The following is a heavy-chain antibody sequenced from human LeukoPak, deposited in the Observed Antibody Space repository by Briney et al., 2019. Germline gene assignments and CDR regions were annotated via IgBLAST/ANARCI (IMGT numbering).Heavy chain of an antibody. V-gene: IGHV1-2*02. Sequence: ASVKLSCETSGYIFTDYYIHWVRQAPGQGLEWMASINPVTRATNYAKTFQDRVTLTRDTSISTVYMALSRLTSEDTAVYFCARGGVEELESTDAFDLWGQGTMVTVSS. CDR3: ARGGVEELESTDAFDL. CDR1: GYIFTDYY. J-gene: IGHJ3*01. CDR2: INPVTRAT. D-gene: IGHD1/OR15-1a*01.